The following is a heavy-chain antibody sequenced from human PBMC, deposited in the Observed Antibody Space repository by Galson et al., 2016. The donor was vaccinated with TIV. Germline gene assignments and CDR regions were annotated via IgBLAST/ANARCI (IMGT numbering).Heavy chain of an antibody. Sequence: SETLSLTCVVSGGSVSSSNWWSWVRQSPGKGLEWIGEIYHSGGTNYNPSLKSRLIISVNKSKNHFSLKLNSATAADTAVYYCARGGSDDYGDYGDAFDIWGQGTVVTVSS. J-gene: IGHJ3*02. D-gene: IGHD4-17*01. CDR2: IYHSGGT. V-gene: IGHV4-4*02. CDR1: GGSVSSSNW. CDR3: ARGGSDDYGDYGDAFDI.